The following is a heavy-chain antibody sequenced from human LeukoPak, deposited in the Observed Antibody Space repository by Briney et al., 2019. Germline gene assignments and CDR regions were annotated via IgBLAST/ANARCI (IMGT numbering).Heavy chain of an antibody. J-gene: IGHJ4*02. Sequence: PGGSLRLSCAVSGFSFSSNCMSWVRQAPGKGLEWVAKIKEDGHEIYYVDSVKGRFTISRDNTKNSLFLQMNSLRAEDTAVYYCATGGAVAGRFAYWGQGTLVIVSS. CDR2: IKEDGHEI. CDR1: GFSFSSNC. V-gene: IGHV3-7*01. CDR3: ATGGAVAGRFAY. D-gene: IGHD6-19*01.